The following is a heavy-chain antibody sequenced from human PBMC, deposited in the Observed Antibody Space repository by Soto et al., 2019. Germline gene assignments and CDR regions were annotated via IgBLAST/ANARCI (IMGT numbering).Heavy chain of an antibody. D-gene: IGHD6-19*01. V-gene: IGHV3-30*18. CDR2: VSHDGRNT. J-gene: IGHJ4*02. Sequence: VQLVESGGGVVQPGRSLRLSCAASGFTFSDYAMHWVRQAPGKGLEWVAVVSHDGRNTHYADSVKGRFTISRDSSKNTVSLEMASLRAEDTAVYYWAKGGRQWLVTSDFNYWGQGALVTVSS. CDR3: AKGGRQWLVTSDFNY. CDR1: GFTFSDYA.